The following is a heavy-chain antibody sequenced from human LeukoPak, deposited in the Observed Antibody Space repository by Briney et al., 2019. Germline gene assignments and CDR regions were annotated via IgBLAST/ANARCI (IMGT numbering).Heavy chain of an antibody. J-gene: IGHJ4*02. CDR2: FDPEDGET. D-gene: IGHD1-14*01. V-gene: IGHV1-24*01. CDR3: ATDLPVKFYRPPPANY. CDR1: GYTLTELS. Sequence: GASVKVSCKVSGYTLTELSMHWVRQAPGKGLEWMGGFDPEDGETIYAQKFQGRVTMTEDTSTDTAYMELSSLRSEDTAVYYCATDLPVKFYRPPPANYWGQGTLVTVSS.